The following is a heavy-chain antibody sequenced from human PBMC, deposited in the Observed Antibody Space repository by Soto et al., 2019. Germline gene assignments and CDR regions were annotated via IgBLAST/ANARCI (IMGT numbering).Heavy chain of an antibody. J-gene: IGHJ6*03. V-gene: IGHV3-21*01. CDR1: GFTFSSYS. D-gene: IGHD4-4*01. CDR2: ISSSSSYI. CDR3: AGPIYSNYFGGGYYYMDV. Sequence: EVQLVESGGGLVKPGGSLRLSCAASGFTFSSYSMNWVRQAPGKGLEWVSSISSSSSYIYYADSVKGRFTISRDNAKNSLYLQMNSLRAEDTAVYYCAGPIYSNYFGGGYYYMDVWGKGTTVTVSS.